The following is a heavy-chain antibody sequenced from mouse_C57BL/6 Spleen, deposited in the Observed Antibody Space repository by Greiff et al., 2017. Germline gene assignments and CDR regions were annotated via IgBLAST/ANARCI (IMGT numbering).Heavy chain of an antibody. J-gene: IGHJ4*01. CDR3: ARGYYDYDGNAMDY. V-gene: IGHV1-81*01. CDR1: GYTFTSSG. D-gene: IGHD2-4*01. Sequence: QVQLQQSGAELARPGASVKLSCKASGYTFTSSGISWVKQRTGQGLEWIGEIYPRSGNTYYNEKFKGKATLTADKSSSTAYMELRSLTSEDSAVYFCARGYYDYDGNAMDYWGQGTSVTVSS. CDR2: IYPRSGNT.